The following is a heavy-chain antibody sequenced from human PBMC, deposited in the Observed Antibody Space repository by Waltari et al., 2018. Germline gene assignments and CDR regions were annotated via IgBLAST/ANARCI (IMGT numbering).Heavy chain of an antibody. D-gene: IGHD3-10*01. Sequence: DVQLVESGGGLVQPGGSLRHSCAASGFTFTTYSMNWVRQAPGKGLEWIAYISSSSDWIYSADSVKGRFTISRDNAKNSVYLQMNSLRADDTAVYYCAGIRRGYWFFDLWGRGTLVTVSS. CDR1: GFTFTTYS. J-gene: IGHJ2*01. CDR3: AGIRRGYWFFDL. CDR2: ISSSSDWI. V-gene: IGHV3-48*04.